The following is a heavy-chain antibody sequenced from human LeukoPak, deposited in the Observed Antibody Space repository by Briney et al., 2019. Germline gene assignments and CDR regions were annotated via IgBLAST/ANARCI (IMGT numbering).Heavy chain of an antibody. CDR1: GLSFRDAW. V-gene: IGHV3-15*01. J-gene: IGHJ4*02. CDR2: TIGGNGPT. CDR3: TWMATVVTVEM. D-gene: IGHD4-23*01. Sequence: PGGSLRLSCAVSGLSFRDAWLCWVRQAPGKGLEWISLTIGGNGPTDYAAPVKGRFTISRDYSKDTMYLHMTSLKTEDTVVYYCTWMATVVTVEMWGKGTLVTVSS.